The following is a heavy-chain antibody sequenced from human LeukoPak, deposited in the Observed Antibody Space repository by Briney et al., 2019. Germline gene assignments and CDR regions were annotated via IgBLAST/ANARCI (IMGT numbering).Heavy chain of an antibody. J-gene: IGHJ4*02. D-gene: IGHD6-19*01. CDR2: IYRSKST. CDR1: GYSISSGYY. V-gene: IGHV4-38-2*02. CDR3: ARDGVGSGWYRGVDY. Sequence: RPSETLSLTCAVSGYSISSGYYWGWIRQPPGKGLEWIGSIYRSKSTYYNPSLKSRVTITVDTSKNQFSLKLSSVTAADTAGYYCARDGVGSGWYRGVDYWGQGTMVTVSS.